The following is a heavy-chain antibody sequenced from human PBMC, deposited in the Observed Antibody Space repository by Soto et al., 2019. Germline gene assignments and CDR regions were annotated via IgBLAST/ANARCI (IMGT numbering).Heavy chain of an antibody. CDR1: GGAFSSFA. J-gene: IGHJ4*02. CDR3: ARDRATAMVTAFDY. Sequence: SVKVSCKASGGAFSSFAINWVRQAPGQGLEWMGGIIPLFVTANYAQKFQGRVTITADESTSTAYMEPSSLRSEDTAVYYCARDRATAMVTAFDYWGQGTLVTVSS. CDR2: IIPLFVTA. V-gene: IGHV1-69*13. D-gene: IGHD5-18*01.